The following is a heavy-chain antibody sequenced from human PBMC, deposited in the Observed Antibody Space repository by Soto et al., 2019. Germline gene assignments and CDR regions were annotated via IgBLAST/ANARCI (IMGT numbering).Heavy chain of an antibody. D-gene: IGHD2-15*01. CDR1: GFTFSSYG. CDR2: ISYDGSNK. J-gene: IGHJ6*02. V-gene: IGHV3-30*18. Sequence: QVQLVESGGGVVQPGRSLRLSCAASGFTFSSYGMHWVRQAPGKGLEWVAVISYDGSNKYYADSVKGRFTISRDNSKNTLYLQMNSLRAEDTAVYYCAKDQGVYCSGGSCYSSEDVWGQGTTVTVSS. CDR3: AKDQGVYCSGGSCYSSEDV.